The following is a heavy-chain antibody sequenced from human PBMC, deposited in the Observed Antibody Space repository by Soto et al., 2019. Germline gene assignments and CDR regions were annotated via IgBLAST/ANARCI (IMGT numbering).Heavy chain of an antibody. CDR2: IYHSGST. Sequence: LSLTCAVSGYSISSGYYWGWIRQPPGKGLEWIGSIYHSGSTYYNPSLKSRVTISVDTSKNQFSLKLSSVTAADTAVYYCARARGSGRYRHYFDYWGQGTLVTVSS. CDR1: GYSISSGYY. J-gene: IGHJ4*02. D-gene: IGHD6-19*01. V-gene: IGHV4-38-2*01. CDR3: ARARGSGRYRHYFDY.